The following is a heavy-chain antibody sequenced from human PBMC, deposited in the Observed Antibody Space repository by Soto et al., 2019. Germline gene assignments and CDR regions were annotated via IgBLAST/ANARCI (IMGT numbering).Heavy chain of an antibody. CDR1: GFTFTTYA. Sequence: GGSLRLSCAASGFTFTTYAMTWIRQAPGKGLEWLSAINTAGTTYYADSVKGRFTISRDNAKNTLYLQMNGLRVEDTAVYYCAKDWYEDSWGQGTLVTVSS. CDR2: INTAGTT. V-gene: IGHV3-23*01. J-gene: IGHJ4*02. CDR3: AKDWYEDS. D-gene: IGHD6-13*01.